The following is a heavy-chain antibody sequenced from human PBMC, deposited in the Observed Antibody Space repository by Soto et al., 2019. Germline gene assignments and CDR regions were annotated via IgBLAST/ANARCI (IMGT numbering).Heavy chain of an antibody. CDR3: AKDTTYSSSGWSRQYNWFDP. Sequence: GGSLRLSCAASGFTFSSYAMSWVRQAPGKGLEWVSAISGSGGSTYYADSVKGRFTISRDNSKNTLYLQMNSLKAEDTAVYYCAKDTTYSSSGWSRQYNWFDPWGQGTLVTVSS. V-gene: IGHV3-23*01. J-gene: IGHJ5*02. CDR2: ISGSGGST. D-gene: IGHD6-19*01. CDR1: GFTFSSYA.